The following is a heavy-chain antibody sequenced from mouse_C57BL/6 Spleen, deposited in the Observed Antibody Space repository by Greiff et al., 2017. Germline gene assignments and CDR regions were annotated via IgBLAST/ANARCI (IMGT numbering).Heavy chain of an antibody. D-gene: IGHD2-5*01. Sequence: QVQLQQPGAELVRPGSSVKLSCKASGYTFTSYWMHWVKQRPIQGLEWIGNIDPSDSETHYNQKFKDKATLTVDKSSSTAYMQLSSLTSEDSAVYYCARSFAYYSNHFDDWGQGTTLTVSS. CDR2: IDPSDSET. V-gene: IGHV1-52*01. CDR1: GYTFTSYW. CDR3: ARSFAYYSNHFDD. J-gene: IGHJ2*01.